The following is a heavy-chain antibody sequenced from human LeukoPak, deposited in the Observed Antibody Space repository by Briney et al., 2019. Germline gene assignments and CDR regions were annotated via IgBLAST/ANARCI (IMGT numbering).Heavy chain of an antibody. Sequence: GASVKVSCKASGYTFTSYAMNWVRQAPGQGLEWMGIINPSGGSTSYAQKFQGRVTMTRDTSTSTVYMELSSLRSEDTAVYYCARSNYYDSSGYYPDDYWGQGTLVTVSS. CDR3: ARSNYYDSSGYYPDDY. J-gene: IGHJ4*02. CDR1: GYTFTSYA. D-gene: IGHD3-22*01. V-gene: IGHV1-46*01. CDR2: INPSGGST.